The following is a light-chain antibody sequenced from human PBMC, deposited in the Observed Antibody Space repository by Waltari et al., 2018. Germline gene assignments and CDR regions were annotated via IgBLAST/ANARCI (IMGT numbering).Light chain of an antibody. CDR2: EVT. Sequence: QSALTQAASVSGSPGQSITMSCTGTNTDVGSYNLFPWYQQNPAEPPKLMIFEVTNRPSGVSNRFSGSKSGNTASLTISGLQAEDEAHYYCFSYAGSRNWVFGGGTKLTVL. CDR3: FSYAGSRNWV. CDR1: NTDVGSYNL. J-gene: IGLJ3*02. V-gene: IGLV2-23*02.